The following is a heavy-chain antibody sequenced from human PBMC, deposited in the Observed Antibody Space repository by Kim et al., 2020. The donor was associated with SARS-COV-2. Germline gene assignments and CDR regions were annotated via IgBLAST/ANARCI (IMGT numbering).Heavy chain of an antibody. D-gene: IGHD6-13*01. J-gene: IGHJ4*02. Sequence: DSVKGRFTISRDNAKNSLSLQMNSLRAEDTAVYYCATERVWIAAAGSDYWGQGTLVTVSS. CDR3: ATERVWIAAAGSDY. V-gene: IGHV3-11*06.